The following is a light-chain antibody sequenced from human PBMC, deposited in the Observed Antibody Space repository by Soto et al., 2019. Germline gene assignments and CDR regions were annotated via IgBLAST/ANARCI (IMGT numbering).Light chain of an antibody. CDR2: ELT. J-gene: IGLJ3*02. CDR1: SSDVGGYNY. Sequence: QSVLTQPPSASGSPGQSVTISCTGTSSDVGGYNYVSWYQQYPGRAPKLMIYELTKRPSGVPDRFSGSKSGNTASLTVSGLQAEDEADYYCSSYAASNNFYFVFGGGTKVTVL. CDR3: SSYAASNNFYFV. V-gene: IGLV2-8*01.